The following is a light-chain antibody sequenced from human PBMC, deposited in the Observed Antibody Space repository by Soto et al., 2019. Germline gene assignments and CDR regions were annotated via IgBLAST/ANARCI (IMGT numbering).Light chain of an antibody. V-gene: IGKV3-20*01. J-gene: IGKJ3*01. Sequence: EIVLTQSPGTLSLSPGERATLSCRASQTVSNSYLAWYQQKPGQAPRLLIYGASSRATGIPDRLSGSGSGTDFTLPISRLEPEDFAVYYCQQYGTSPFTFGPGTKVDIK. CDR3: QQYGTSPFT. CDR2: GAS. CDR1: QTVSNSY.